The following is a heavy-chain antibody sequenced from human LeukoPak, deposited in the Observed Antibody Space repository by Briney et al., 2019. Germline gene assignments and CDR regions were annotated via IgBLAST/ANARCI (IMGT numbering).Heavy chain of an antibody. CDR3: AREDRGSGRGLDP. V-gene: IGHV4-4*07. CDR2: IYIDGST. J-gene: IGHJ5*02. D-gene: IGHD3-10*01. CDR1: GGSISSYY. Sequence: SGTLSLTCTVSGGSISSYYWTWIRQAAGRGLEWIGRIYIDGSTNYNPSLKSRVTMSVDTSKNQFSLKLSSVTAADTAVYYCAREDRGSGRGLDPWGQGTLVTVSS.